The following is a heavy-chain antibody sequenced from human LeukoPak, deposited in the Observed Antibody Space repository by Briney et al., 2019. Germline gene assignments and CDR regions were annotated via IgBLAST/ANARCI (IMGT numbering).Heavy chain of an antibody. CDR2: IYYSGST. J-gene: IGHJ4*02. CDR3: ARDQPPDY. CDR1: GGSISSYY. Sequence: SETLSLTCTVSGGSISSYYWGWIRQPPGKGLEWIGYIYYSGSTNYNRSLKSRVTMSVDTSKNQFSLKLSSVSAADTAVYYCARDQPPDYWGQGTLVTVSS. V-gene: IGHV4-59*12. D-gene: IGHD1-14*01.